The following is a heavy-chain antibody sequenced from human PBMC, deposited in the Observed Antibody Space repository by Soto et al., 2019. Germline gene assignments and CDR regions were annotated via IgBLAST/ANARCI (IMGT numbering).Heavy chain of an antibody. CDR3: ALTRRSSLLEVAGPGFEY. D-gene: IGHD6-19*01. V-gene: IGHV3-30*03. J-gene: IGHJ4*02. CDR2: LSYEGSEQ. CDR1: GFNFGVFG. Sequence: QVRLVESGGGVVQPGRSLRLSCAASGFNFGVFGMHWVRQAPGKGLEWLSVLSYEGSEQYYAESVRGRFTISRDNSKNTLFLQMDSLRVEDTAVYYCALTRRSSLLEVAGPGFEYWGQGTLVTVS.